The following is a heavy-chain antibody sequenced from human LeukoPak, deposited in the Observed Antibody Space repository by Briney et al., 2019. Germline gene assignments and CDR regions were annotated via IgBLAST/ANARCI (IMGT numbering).Heavy chain of an antibody. D-gene: IGHD6-6*01. J-gene: IGHJ3*01. V-gene: IGHV1-46*01. CDR2: INPSGGST. CDR3: ARPRYSSSFNKARNPLFN. Sequence: ASVKVSCTASGYTFTSYYMHWVRQAPGQGLEWMGIINPSGGSTSYAQKFQGRVTMTKDTSTSTVYMELSSLRSEDTAVYYCARPRYSSSFNKARNPLFNWGQGTMVTVSS. CDR1: GYTFTSYY.